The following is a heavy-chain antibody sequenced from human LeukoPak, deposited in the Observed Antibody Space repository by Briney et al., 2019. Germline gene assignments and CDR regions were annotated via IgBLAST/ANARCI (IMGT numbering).Heavy chain of an antibody. D-gene: IGHD3-9*01. V-gene: IGHV1-18*01. CDR3: VRGRDDILTGYQKGGFDY. CDR2: ISAYNGNT. CDR1: GYTFTSYG. J-gene: IGHJ4*02. Sequence: ASVKVSCKASGYTFTSYGISWVRQAPGQGLEWMGWISAYNGNTNYAQKLQGRVTMTTDTSTSTAYMELRSLRSDDTAVYYCVRGRDDILTGYQKGGFDYWGQGTLVTVSS.